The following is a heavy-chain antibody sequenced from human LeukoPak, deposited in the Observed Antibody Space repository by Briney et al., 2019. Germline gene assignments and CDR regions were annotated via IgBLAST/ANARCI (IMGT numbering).Heavy chain of an antibody. D-gene: IGHD5-12*01. V-gene: IGHV1-46*01. Sequence: ASVKVSCKASGYTFTSYYMHWVRQAPGQGLEWMGIINPSGGSTSYAQKFQGRVTMTRDTSTSTVYMELSSLRSEDMAVYYCATDAEYSGYDYYFDYWGQGTLVTVSS. J-gene: IGHJ4*02. CDR3: ATDAEYSGYDYYFDY. CDR2: INPSGGST. CDR1: GYTFTSYY.